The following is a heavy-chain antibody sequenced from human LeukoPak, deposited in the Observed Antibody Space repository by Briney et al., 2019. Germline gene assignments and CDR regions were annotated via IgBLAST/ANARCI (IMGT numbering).Heavy chain of an antibody. D-gene: IGHD2-21*02. V-gene: IGHV3-9*01. CDR3: AKSGPCGGDCSGSWFDP. J-gene: IGHJ5*02. Sequence: GGSLRLSCAASGFTFDDYAMHWVRQAPGKGLEWVSGISWNSGSIGYADSVKGRFTISRDNAKNSLYLQMNSLRAEDTALYYCAKSGPCGGDCSGSWFDPWGQGTLVTVSS. CDR2: ISWNSGSI. CDR1: GFTFDDYA.